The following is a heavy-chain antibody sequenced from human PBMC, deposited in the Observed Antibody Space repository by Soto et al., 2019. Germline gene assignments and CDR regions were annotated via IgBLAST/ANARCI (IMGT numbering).Heavy chain of an antibody. CDR2: IVFSSGNT. CDR3: VRAPPGYNYGYAPFDY. CDR1: GFSFSTSA. J-gene: IGHJ4*02. Sequence: GASVKVSCKASGFSFSTSAVQWVRQARGQRLEWIGCIVFSSGNTDYAQKFQERVTFTRDMSTSTAYMELSSLTSEDTAVYYCVRAPPGYNYGYAPFDYWGQGTLVTVSS. D-gene: IGHD5-18*01. V-gene: IGHV1-58*01.